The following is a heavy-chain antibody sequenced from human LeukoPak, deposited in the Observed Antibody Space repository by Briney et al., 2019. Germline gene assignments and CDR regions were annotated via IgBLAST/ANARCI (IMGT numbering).Heavy chain of an antibody. Sequence: PGGSLRLSCAASGFTFSRYSMNWVRQAPGKGLEWVSSISSSSYIYYADSVKGRFTISRDNAKSSLYLQMNSLRAGDTAVYYCARDEFSSGWYAGVDYWGQGTLVTVSS. CDR3: ARDEFSSGWYAGVDY. CDR2: ISSSSYI. V-gene: IGHV3-21*01. CDR1: GFTFSRYS. J-gene: IGHJ4*02. D-gene: IGHD6-19*01.